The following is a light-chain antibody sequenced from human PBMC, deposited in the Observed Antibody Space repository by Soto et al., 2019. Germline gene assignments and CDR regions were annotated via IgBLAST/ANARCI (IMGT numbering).Light chain of an antibody. CDR2: WAS. J-gene: IGKJ4*01. CDR3: QQYYTLPLT. CDR1: QSVLFTSNNKNY. Sequence: DIVMTQSPDSLAVSLGGRATINCESSQSVLFTSNNKNYLAWYQQKPGQPPKLLLSWASARESGVPERFSGSGSGTLFTLSISSLQAEDVAVYYCQQYYTLPLTFGGGTKVDIK. V-gene: IGKV4-1*01.